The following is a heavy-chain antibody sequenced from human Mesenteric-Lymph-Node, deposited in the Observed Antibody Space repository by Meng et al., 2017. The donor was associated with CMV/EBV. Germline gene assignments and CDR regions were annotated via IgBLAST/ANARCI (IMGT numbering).Heavy chain of an antibody. Sequence: SETLSLTCTVSGGSISSSSYYWGWIRQPPGKGLEWIGSIYYSGSTYYNPSLKSRVTISVDTSKNQFSLKLSSVTAADTAVYYCAGGFTLRFLEWLHTSLDVWGQGTTVTVSS. CDR2: IYYSGST. D-gene: IGHD3-3*01. CDR3: AGGFTLRFLEWLHTSLDV. CDR1: GGSISSSSYY. J-gene: IGHJ6*02. V-gene: IGHV4-39*07.